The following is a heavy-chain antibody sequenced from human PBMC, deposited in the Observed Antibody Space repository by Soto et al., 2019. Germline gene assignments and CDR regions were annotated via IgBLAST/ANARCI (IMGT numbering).Heavy chain of an antibody. CDR2: ISGSGGST. Sequence: SGGSLRLSCAASGFTFSSYAMSWVRQAPGKGLEWVSAISGSGGSTYYADSVKGRFTISRDNSKNTLYLQMNSLRAEDTAVYYCAKDPRGGYYSDYWGQGTLVTVSS. D-gene: IGHD3-22*01. J-gene: IGHJ4*02. V-gene: IGHV3-23*01. CDR1: GFTFSSYA. CDR3: AKDPRGGYYSDY.